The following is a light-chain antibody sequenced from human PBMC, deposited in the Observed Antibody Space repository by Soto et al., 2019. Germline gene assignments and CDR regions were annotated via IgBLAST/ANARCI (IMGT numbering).Light chain of an antibody. CDR1: QSLMHSDGNTY. V-gene: IGKV2-30*02. CDR3: MQGTHWPWT. J-gene: IGKJ1*01. Sequence: DVVMTQSPLSLPVTLGQPASISCRSSQSLMHSDGNTYLNWFQQRPGQSPRGLIYEVSDRDSGGQDRFSGSGSGPDFTLKISRVEAEDVGVYYCMQGTHWPWTFGQGTEVEIK. CDR2: EVS.